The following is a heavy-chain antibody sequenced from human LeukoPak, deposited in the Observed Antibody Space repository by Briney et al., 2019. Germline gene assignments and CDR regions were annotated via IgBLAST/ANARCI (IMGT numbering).Heavy chain of an antibody. J-gene: IGHJ5*02. V-gene: IGHV4-38-2*02. Sequence: PSETLSLTCTVSGYSISSGYYWGWIRQPPGKGLEWIGSIYHSGSTNYNPSLKSRVTISVDTSKNQFSLKLSSVTAADTAVYYCARHRYPRSFLLRYFDGGWFDPWGQGTLVTVSS. CDR2: IYHSGST. CDR1: GYSISSGYY. D-gene: IGHD3-9*01. CDR3: ARHRYPRSFLLRYFDGGWFDP.